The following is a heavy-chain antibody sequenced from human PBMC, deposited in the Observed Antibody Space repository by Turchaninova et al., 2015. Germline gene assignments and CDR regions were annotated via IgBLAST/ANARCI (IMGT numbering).Heavy chain of an antibody. CDR1: GFTFINYG. Sequence: QVQLVESGGGVVQTGGSLRLSCAVSGFTFINYGMQWVLQSPGKGLEWGAVISYDGNIKYYADSLKGRFTISRDNSKNTLYLQMNSLRAEDTAVYYCAKDQGYCSGGSCYSADYWGQGALVIVSS. J-gene: IGHJ4*02. CDR3: AKDQGYCSGGSCYSADY. V-gene: IGHV3-30*18. D-gene: IGHD2-15*01. CDR2: ISYDGNIK.